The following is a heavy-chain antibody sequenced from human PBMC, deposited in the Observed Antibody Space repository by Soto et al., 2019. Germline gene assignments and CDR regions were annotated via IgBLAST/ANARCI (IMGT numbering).Heavy chain of an antibody. V-gene: IGHV3-15*01. Sequence: GGSLRLSCAASGFTFSNAWMSWVRQAPGKGLEWVGRIKSKTDGGTTDYAAPVKGRFTISRDDSKNTLYLQMNSLKTEDTAVYYCTTDYYDSSGTSGGYYYYGMGVWGQGTTVTVSS. CDR2: IKSKTDGGTT. CDR3: TTDYYDSSGTSGGYYYYGMGV. J-gene: IGHJ6*02. D-gene: IGHD3-22*01. CDR1: GFTFSNAW.